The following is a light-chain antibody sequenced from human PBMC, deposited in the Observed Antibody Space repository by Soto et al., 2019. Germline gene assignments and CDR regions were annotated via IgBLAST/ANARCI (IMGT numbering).Light chain of an antibody. CDR3: CSYAGSSTYV. V-gene: IGLV2-23*01. Sequence: QSVLTQPASVSGSPGQSITISCSGTSNDVGGYDLVSWYQQHPGKAPRLIIYEATKRPSGVSNRFSGSKSGNTASLTISILQAEDEADYYCCSYAGSSTYVFGTGTKLTVL. J-gene: IGLJ1*01. CDR2: EAT. CDR1: SNDVGGYDL.